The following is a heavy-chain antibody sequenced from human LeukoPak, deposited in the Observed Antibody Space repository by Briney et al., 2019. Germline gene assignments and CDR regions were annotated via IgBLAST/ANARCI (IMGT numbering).Heavy chain of an antibody. CDR3: ARGWRSAAMIVVVLDY. CDR2: IYYSGST. CDR1: GGSISSGGYY. D-gene: IGHD3-22*01. V-gene: IGHV4-31*03. Sequence: SQTLSLTCTVSGGSISSGGYYWSWIRQHPGKGLEWIGYIYYSGSTYYNPSLKSRVTISVDTSKNQFSLKLSSVTAADTAVYYCARGWRSAAMIVVVLDYWGQGTLVTVSS. J-gene: IGHJ4*02.